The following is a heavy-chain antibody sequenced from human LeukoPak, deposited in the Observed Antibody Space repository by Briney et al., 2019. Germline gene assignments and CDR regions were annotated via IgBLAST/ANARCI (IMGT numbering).Heavy chain of an antibody. J-gene: IGHJ5*02. V-gene: IGHV1-69*13. D-gene: IGHD1-26*01. CDR2: IIPIFGTA. CDR3: ARDSYSGITTWFDP. CDR1: GGTFSSYA. Sequence: ASVKVSCKASGGTFSSYAISWVRQAPGQGLEWMGGIIPIFGTANYAQKFQGRVTITADESTSTAYMELSSLRSEDTAVYYCARDSYSGITTWFDPWGQGTLVTVSS.